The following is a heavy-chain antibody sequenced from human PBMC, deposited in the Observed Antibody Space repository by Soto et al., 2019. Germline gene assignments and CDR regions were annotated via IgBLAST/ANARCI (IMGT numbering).Heavy chain of an antibody. CDR3: ARGVERDGCNSVPFAY. Sequence: QVQLVESGGGVVQPGRSLRLSCAASGFTFSSYGMHWVRQAPGKGLEWVAVIWYDGSNTYYADSVKGRFTISRDNSKNTLYLKMNSLRAEDAAVYYCARGVERDGCNSVPFAYWGQGTLVTVSS. J-gene: IGHJ4*02. D-gene: IGHD2-21*02. V-gene: IGHV3-33*01. CDR1: GFTFSSYG. CDR2: IWYDGSNT.